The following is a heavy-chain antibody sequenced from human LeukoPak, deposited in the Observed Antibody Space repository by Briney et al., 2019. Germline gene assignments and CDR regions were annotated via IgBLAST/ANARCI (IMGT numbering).Heavy chain of an antibody. J-gene: IGHJ3*02. CDR2: IYTSGST. D-gene: IGHD3-22*01. CDR1: GGSISSYY. V-gene: IGHV4-4*07. CDR3: ARDYYDISGRDAFDI. Sequence: SETLSLTCTVSGGSISSYYWSWIRQPAGKGLEWIGSIYTSGSTNYNPSLKSRVTMSVDTSKNQFSLKLGSVTAADTAVYYCARDYYDISGRDAFDIWGQGTMVTVSS.